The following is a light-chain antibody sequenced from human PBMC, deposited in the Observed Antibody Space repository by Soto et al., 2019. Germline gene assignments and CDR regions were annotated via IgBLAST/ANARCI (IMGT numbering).Light chain of an antibody. J-gene: IGKJ1*01. CDR2: GAS. CDR3: HHYET. CDR1: QSVSRSY. V-gene: IGKV3-20*01. Sequence: TQSPSTLSGSVGDRVTITCRASQSVSRSYLGWYQQKPGQAPRLLMYGASIRAAGVPDRFSGSGSGTEFTLTISRLEPEDFTVYYCHHYETFGQGTKVEIK.